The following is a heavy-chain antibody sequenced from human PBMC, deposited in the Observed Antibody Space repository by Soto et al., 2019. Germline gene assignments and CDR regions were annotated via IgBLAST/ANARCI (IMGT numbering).Heavy chain of an antibody. CDR1: GYTFTSYY. V-gene: IGHV1-46*03. Sequence: ASVKVSCKASGYTFTSYYMHWVRQAPGQGLEWMGIINPSGGSTTYAQKFQGRVSMTRDTSTTTVYMELSSPRSEDTAVYYCARVTYGDYNNIDYWGPGTLVTVSS. CDR3: ARVTYGDYNNIDY. CDR2: INPSGGST. J-gene: IGHJ4*02. D-gene: IGHD4-17*01.